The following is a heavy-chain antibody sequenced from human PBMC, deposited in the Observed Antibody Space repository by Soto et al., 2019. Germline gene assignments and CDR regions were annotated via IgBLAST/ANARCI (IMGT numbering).Heavy chain of an antibody. CDR3: ASPIGYCSGGSCYGYGMDV. D-gene: IGHD2-15*01. Sequence: GESLKISCKGSGYNFTNYWIGWVRQMPGKGLEWMGIIYPGDSDTRYSPSLQGQVTISADKSISTAYLQWSSLKASDTAIYFCASPIGYCSGGSCYGYGMDVWGQGT. CDR1: GYNFTNYW. CDR2: IYPGDSDT. V-gene: IGHV5-51*01. J-gene: IGHJ6*02.